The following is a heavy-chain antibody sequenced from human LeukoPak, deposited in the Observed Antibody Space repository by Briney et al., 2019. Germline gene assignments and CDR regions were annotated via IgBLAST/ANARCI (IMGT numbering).Heavy chain of an antibody. CDR1: GFPFSSYW. CDR2: IKQDGSEK. Sequence: GGSLRLSCVASGFPFSSYWMTWVRQAPGKGLEWVANIKQDGSEKYYVDSVKGRFTISRDNARNSLYLQINSLRVEDTAVYYCIVFGDSNHWGQGTLVTVSS. J-gene: IGHJ5*02. CDR3: IVFGDSNH. D-gene: IGHD4-17*01. V-gene: IGHV3-7*03.